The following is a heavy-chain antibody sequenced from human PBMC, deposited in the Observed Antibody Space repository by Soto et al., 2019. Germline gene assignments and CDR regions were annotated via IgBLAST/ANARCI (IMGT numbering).Heavy chain of an antibody. D-gene: IGHD3-22*01. J-gene: IGHJ4*02. CDR3: AKPYYYNSSDYYYFDS. Sequence: PGGSLRLSCAASGFSFSTYGMHWVRQAPGKGLEWVAIISFDGSDKYYADSVKGRFTISRDNSKNTPFLQMNSLRAEDTAVYSCAKPYYYNSSDYYYFDSWGQGTLVTVSS. V-gene: IGHV3-30*18. CDR1: GFSFSTYG. CDR2: ISFDGSDK.